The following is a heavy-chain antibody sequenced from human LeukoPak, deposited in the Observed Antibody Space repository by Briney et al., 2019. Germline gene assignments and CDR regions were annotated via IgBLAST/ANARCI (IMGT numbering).Heavy chain of an antibody. D-gene: IGHD3-22*01. V-gene: IGHV3-21*01. CDR3: ARDGRYYDSSGYDY. J-gene: IGHJ4*02. CDR2: MSSSDDGR. CDR1: GFTLSNAW. Sequence: GGSLRLSCAASGFTLSNAWMNWVRQAPSKGLEWVSAMSSSDDGRYYADSVKGRLTISRDNAKNSLYLQMNSLRAEDTAVYYCARDGRYYDSSGYDYWGQGTLVTVSS.